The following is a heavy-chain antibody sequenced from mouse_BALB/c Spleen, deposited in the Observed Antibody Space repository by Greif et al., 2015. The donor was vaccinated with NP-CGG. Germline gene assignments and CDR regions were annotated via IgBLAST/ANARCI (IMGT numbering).Heavy chain of an antibody. Sequence: VQLQESGPGLVQPSQSLSITCTVSGFSLTSYGVHWARQSPGKGLEWLGVIWRGGSTDYNAAFMSRLSITKDNSKSQVFFKMNSLQADDTAIYYCAKNYGSSCWYFDVWGAGTTVTVSS. J-gene: IGHJ1*01. CDR3: AKNYGSSCWYFDV. D-gene: IGHD1-1*01. CDR1: GFSLTSYG. V-gene: IGHV2-5*01. CDR2: IWRGGST.